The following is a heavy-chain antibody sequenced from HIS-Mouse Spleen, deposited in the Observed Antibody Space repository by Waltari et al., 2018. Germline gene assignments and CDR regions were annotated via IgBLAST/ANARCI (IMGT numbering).Heavy chain of an antibody. J-gene: IGHJ5*02. V-gene: IGHV4-31*03. D-gene: IGHD5-18*01. CDR2: IYYSGRT. CDR1: GGSISSGGYY. Sequence: QVQLQESGPGLVKPSQTLSLTCTVSGGSISSGGYYWSWIRQHPGKGLEWIGYIYYSGRTYYNPSLKSRVTISVDTSKNQFSLKLSSLRSEDTAVYYCARIGSHRRGYSYGYWFDPWGQGTLVTVSS. CDR3: ARIGSHRRGYSYGYWFDP.